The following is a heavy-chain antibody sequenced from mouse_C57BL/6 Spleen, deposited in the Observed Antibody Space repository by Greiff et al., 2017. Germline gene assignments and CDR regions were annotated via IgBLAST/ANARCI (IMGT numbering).Heavy chain of an antibody. V-gene: IGHV1-80*01. CDR3: ARSYDGYFDY. CDR2: IYPGDGDT. CDR1: GYAFSSYW. J-gene: IGHJ2*01. Sequence: VQLQPSGAELVKPGASVKISCKASGYAFSSYWMNWVKQRPGQGLEWIGQIYPGDGDTNYNGKFKGKATLTADKSSSTAYMQLSSLTSEDSAVYFCARSYDGYFDYWGQGTTLTVSS. D-gene: IGHD2-3*01.